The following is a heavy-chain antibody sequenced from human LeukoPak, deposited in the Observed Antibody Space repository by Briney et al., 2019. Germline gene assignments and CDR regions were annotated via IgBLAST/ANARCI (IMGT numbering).Heavy chain of an antibody. D-gene: IGHD3-9*01. V-gene: IGHV3-21*01. Sequence: PGGSLRLSCAASGFTFSSYSMNWVRQAPGKGLEWVSSISSSSSYIYYADSVKGRFTISRDNAKNSLYLQMNSLRAEDTAVYYCARGGMASNYDILTGYFGYYYYGMDVWGQGTTVTVSS. CDR1: GFTFSSYS. J-gene: IGHJ6*02. CDR3: ARGGMASNYDILTGYFGYYYYGMDV. CDR2: ISSSSSYI.